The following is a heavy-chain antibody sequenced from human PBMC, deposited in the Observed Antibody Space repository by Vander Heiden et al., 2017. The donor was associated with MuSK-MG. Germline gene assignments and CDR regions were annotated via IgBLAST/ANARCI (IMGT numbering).Heavy chain of an antibody. CDR2: IYYSGSA. J-gene: IGHJ2*01. Sequence: QVQLQESGPGLVKPSETLSLTCTVSGGSISSYYWSWIRQPPGKGLEWIGYIYYSGSANYNPSLKSRVTISADTSKNQFSLKLSSVTAADTAVYYCATSRDPIYWYFDLWGRGTLVTVSS. V-gene: IGHV4-59*01. CDR1: GGSISSYY. CDR3: ATSRDPIYWYFDL. D-gene: IGHD2-2*01.